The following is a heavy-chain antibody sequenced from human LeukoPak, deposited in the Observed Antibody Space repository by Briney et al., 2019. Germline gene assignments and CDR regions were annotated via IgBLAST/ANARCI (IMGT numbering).Heavy chain of an antibody. CDR1: GFTYSTYW. CDR2: IKQDESEK. CDR3: VRAMDV. J-gene: IGHJ6*02. V-gene: IGHV3-7*03. Sequence: GGSLRLSCAASGFTYSTYWMTWVRQAPGKGLEWVANIKQDESEKYYVDSVKGRFTISRDNAKSSLFLQINSLRVEDTAVYYCVRAMDVWGQGTTVTVSS.